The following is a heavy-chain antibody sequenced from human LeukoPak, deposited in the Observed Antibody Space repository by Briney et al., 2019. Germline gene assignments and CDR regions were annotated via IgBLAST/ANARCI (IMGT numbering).Heavy chain of an antibody. V-gene: IGHV4-34*01. Sequence: SETLSLTCAVYGGSFSGYYWSWIRQPPGKGLEWIGEINHSGSTNYNPSLKSRVTISVDTSKNQFSLKLSSVTAADTAVYYCARGEGYFDYWGQGTLVTVPS. CDR3: ARGEGYFDY. CDR1: GGSFSGYY. CDR2: INHSGST. J-gene: IGHJ4*02.